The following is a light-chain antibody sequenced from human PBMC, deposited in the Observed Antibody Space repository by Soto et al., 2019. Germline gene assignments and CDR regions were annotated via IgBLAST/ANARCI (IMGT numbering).Light chain of an antibody. CDR2: KAS. CDR1: KTISRW. Sequence: DIQMTQSPSTLSGSAGHRVTITCRASKTISRWLAWYQQKPGKAPKLLIYKASTLKSGVPSRFSGSGSGTEFTLTISRLQPDDFATYYCQHYNSYSEAFGQGTKVDIK. J-gene: IGKJ1*01. CDR3: QHYNSYSEA. V-gene: IGKV1-5*03.